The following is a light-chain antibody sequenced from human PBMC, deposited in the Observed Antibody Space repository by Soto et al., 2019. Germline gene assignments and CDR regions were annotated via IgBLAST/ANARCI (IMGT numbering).Light chain of an antibody. CDR2: GAS. J-gene: IGKJ4*01. CDR3: QQYGGSPRVT. V-gene: IGKV3-20*01. Sequence: EIVLTQSPGTLSLSPGESATLSCRASQSVSSNYLAWYQQKPGQTPRLLIYGASSRATGIPDRFSGSGSGTDFTLTISRLEPEDFAVYYCQQYGGSPRVTFDGGTKVEIK. CDR1: QSVSSNY.